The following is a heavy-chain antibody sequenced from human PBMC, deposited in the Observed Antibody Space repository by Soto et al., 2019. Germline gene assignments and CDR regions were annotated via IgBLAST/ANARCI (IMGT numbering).Heavy chain of an antibody. CDR2: IYSSGGT. CDR3: ARGPRVSASGDP. D-gene: IGHD3-10*01. Sequence: PSRTLAITCTVYWDASSGYYWTWIRQPAGKGLEWIGCIYSSGGTKYNPSLKSRVDMSLDMSKNQFSLRLSSVTAAATAVYYYARGPRVSASGDPGG. J-gene: IGHJ5*02. V-gene: IGHV4-4*07. CDR1: WDASSGYY.